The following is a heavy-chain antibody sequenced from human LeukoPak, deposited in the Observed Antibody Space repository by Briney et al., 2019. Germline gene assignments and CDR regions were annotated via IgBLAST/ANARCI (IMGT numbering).Heavy chain of an antibody. CDR3: ARQHYDSSGRDDAFDI. Sequence: SETLSLTCAVYGGSFSGYYWSWIRQPPGKGLEWIGYIYYSGSTNYNPSLKSRVTISVDTSKNQFSLKLSSVTAADTAVYYCARQHYDSSGRDDAFDIWGQGTMVTVSS. D-gene: IGHD3-22*01. V-gene: IGHV4-59*08. J-gene: IGHJ3*02. CDR1: GGSFSGYY. CDR2: IYYSGST.